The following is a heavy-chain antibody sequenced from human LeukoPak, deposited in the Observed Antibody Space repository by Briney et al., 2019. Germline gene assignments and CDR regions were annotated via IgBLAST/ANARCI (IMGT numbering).Heavy chain of an antibody. J-gene: IGHJ4*02. D-gene: IGHD4-23*01. Sequence: MPSQTLSLTCAVSGGSTSSGGYSWSWIRPPPGKGQGWIGYIYYSRSTYYNPSLKSRVIIAVDTSKNYFSQKLTTVTAAASALYYCGRSTVVGTFDYWDRGPLVIVSS. CDR2: IYYSRST. CDR3: GRSTVVGTFDY. CDR1: GGSTSSGGYS. V-gene: IGHV4-30-4*07.